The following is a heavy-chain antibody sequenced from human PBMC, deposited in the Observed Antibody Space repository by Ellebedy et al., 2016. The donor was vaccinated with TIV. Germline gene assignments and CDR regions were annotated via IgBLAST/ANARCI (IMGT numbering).Heavy chain of an antibody. CDR3: ARKTDTGTSGDY. D-gene: IGHD1-1*01. V-gene: IGHV3-48*01. CDR1: GFTFSSFS. Sequence: GESLKISCEASGFTFSSFSMNWVRQVPGKAPEWLAYILPSGGGIYYADSVKGRFTISRDSSKNTLYLQMNSLRAEDTAMYYCARKTDTGTSGDYWGQGTPVTVSS. J-gene: IGHJ4*02. CDR2: ILPSGGGI.